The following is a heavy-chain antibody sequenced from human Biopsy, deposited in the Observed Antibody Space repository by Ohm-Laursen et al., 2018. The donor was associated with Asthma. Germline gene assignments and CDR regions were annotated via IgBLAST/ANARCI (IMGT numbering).Heavy chain of an antibody. CDR3: VKARIHHFYDSSGYYQHD. V-gene: IGHV3-74*01. J-gene: IGHJ4*02. D-gene: IGHD3-22*01. CDR1: GFTFTDYW. CDR2: INVEGTTT. Sequence: GSLRLSCTASGFTFTDYWMHWVRQAPGKGLVWVSRINVEGTTTNYADSVKGRFTISRDNAKNTLYLQMNSLRAEDTAVYYCVKARIHHFYDSSGYYQHDWGQGTLVTVSS.